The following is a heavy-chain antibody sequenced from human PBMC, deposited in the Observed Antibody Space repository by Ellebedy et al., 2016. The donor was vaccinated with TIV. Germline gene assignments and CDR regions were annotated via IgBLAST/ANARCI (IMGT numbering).Heavy chain of an antibody. CDR2: INGDGSKN. CDR3: ARDGAYGDYPPGQHGLEV. Sequence: GGSLRLSCAASRFTFSAYWMSWVRQAPGPGLEWVANINGDGSKNYYVDSVKGRFTISRDNAKNSLYLQMNSLRAEDTALYYCARDGAYGDYPPGQHGLEVWGQGTTVTVS. J-gene: IGHJ6*02. CDR1: RFTFSAYW. V-gene: IGHV3-7*03. D-gene: IGHD4-17*01.